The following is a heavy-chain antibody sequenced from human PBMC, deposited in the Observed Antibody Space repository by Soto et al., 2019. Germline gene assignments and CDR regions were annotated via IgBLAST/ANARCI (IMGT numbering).Heavy chain of an antibody. D-gene: IGHD2-15*01. CDR3: ARGGRYCSGGSCYLIDYYYYYGMDV. CDR1: GDSVSSNSAA. J-gene: IGHJ6*02. V-gene: IGHV6-1*01. CDR2: TYYRSKWYN. Sequence: SQTLSLTCAISGDSVSSNSAAWNWIRQSPSRGLEWLGRTYYRSKWYNDYAVSVKSRITINPDTSKNQLSLQLNSVTPEDTAVYYCARGGRYCSGGSCYLIDYYYYYGMDVCGQGTTVTVSS.